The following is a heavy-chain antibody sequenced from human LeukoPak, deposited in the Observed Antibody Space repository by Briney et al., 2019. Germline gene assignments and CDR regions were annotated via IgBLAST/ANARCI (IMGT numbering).Heavy chain of an antibody. J-gene: IGHJ4*02. V-gene: IGHV1-69*02. Sequence: GASVKVSCKASGGTFSSYTISWVRQAPGQGLEWMGRIIPILGIANYAQKFQGRVTITADKSTSTAYMELSSLRSEDTAVYYCARVVLDHYYDSSGYLGTLDYWGQGTLVTVSS. CDR2: IIPILGIA. D-gene: IGHD3-22*01. CDR1: GGTFSSYT. CDR3: ARVVLDHYYDSSGYLGTLDY.